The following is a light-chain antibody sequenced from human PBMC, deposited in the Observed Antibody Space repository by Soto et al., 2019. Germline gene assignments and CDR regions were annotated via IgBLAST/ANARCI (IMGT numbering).Light chain of an antibody. CDR1: QSVTSSF. Sequence: EIVLTQYPGTLSLSPGERATLSCRASQSVTSSFLAWYQQKPGQAPRLLIYGASSRAADIPDRFSGSGSGTDFTLTISRLEPEDCAVYYCQQYGSSPKTFGQGTKVEIK. CDR2: GAS. V-gene: IGKV3-20*01. J-gene: IGKJ1*01. CDR3: QQYGSSPKT.